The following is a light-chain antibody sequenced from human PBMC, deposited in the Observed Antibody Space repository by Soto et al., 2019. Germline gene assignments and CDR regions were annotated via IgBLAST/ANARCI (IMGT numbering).Light chain of an antibody. J-gene: IGLJ1*01. CDR3: SSYTSSSKVI. Sequence: HSALTQPASVSGSPGQSVTIACTGTSSDVGDYNDVSWYQQHPGKAPKLMISEISNRPSGVSNRFSGSKSGNTASLTISWLQDDDEADYYCSSYTSSSKVIFGTGTKLTVL. V-gene: IGLV2-14*01. CDR2: EIS. CDR1: SSDVGDYND.